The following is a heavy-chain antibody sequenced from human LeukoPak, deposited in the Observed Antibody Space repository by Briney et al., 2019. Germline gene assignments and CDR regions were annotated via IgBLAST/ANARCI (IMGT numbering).Heavy chain of an antibody. Sequence: VASVKVSCKASGYTFTSYYMHWVRQAPGQGLEWMGIINPSGGSTSYAQKFQGRVTMTRDTSTSTVYMELSSLRSEDTAVYYCARGYCGGDCSGHNFDYWGQGTLVTVSS. J-gene: IGHJ4*02. V-gene: IGHV1-46*01. D-gene: IGHD2-21*02. CDR2: INPSGGST. CDR3: ARGYCGGDCSGHNFDY. CDR1: GYTFTSYY.